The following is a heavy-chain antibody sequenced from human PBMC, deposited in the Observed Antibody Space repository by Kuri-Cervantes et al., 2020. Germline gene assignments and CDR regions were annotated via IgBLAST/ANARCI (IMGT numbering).Heavy chain of an antibody. CDR3: ARIYSSSSGGGFDY. D-gene: IGHD6-6*01. CDR2: IFSNDEK. Sequence: SGPTLVKPTETLTLTCTVSGFSLSNARMGVSWIRQPPGKALEWLAHIFSNDEKSYSTSLKSRLTISKDTSKNQVVLTMTNMDPVDTATYYCARIYSSSSGGGFDYWGQGTLVTVSS. J-gene: IGHJ4*02. CDR1: GFSLSNARMG. V-gene: IGHV2-26*01.